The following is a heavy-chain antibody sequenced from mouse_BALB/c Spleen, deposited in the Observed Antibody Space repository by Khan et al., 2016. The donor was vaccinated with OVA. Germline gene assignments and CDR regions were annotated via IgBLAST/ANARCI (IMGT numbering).Heavy chain of an antibody. J-gene: IGHJ4*01. V-gene: IGHV1S135*01. Sequence: EVELVESGPELVKPGSSLKVSCKASGYSFTDYNMYWVKQSHGKSLEWIGYIDPYRGGISYNQKFKGKATLTVDKSSSTAFMHLNSLTSEDSAVYYCARMIITTDYYAMDYWGQGTSVTVSS. CDR2: IDPYRGGI. D-gene: IGHD1-1*01. CDR1: GYSFTDYN. CDR3: ARMIITTDYYAMDY.